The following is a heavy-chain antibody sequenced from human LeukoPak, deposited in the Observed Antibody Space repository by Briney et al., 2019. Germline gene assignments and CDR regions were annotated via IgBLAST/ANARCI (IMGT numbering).Heavy chain of an antibody. V-gene: IGHV4-39*07. J-gene: IGHJ5*02. CDR2: IYYRGTT. CDR1: GVSISSSKYY. Sequence: KPLETLSLTCTVSGVSISSSKYYWGWIRQPPGKGLEWIGTIYYRGTTYFNPSLKSRVTISVDTSKNQFSLKLSSVTAADTAVYYCARGPLFDPWGQGTLVTVSS. CDR3: ARGPLFDP.